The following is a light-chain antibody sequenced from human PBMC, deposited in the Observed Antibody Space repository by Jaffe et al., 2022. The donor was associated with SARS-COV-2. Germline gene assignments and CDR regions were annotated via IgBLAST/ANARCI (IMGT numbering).Light chain of an antibody. CDR2: AAS. J-gene: IGKJ4*01. Sequence: DIQMTQSPASLSASVGDRVTITCRASQGISSHLAWYQQKPGKIPKLLIYAASTLQSGVPSRFSGGGSGTDFTLTISSLQPEDVATYYCQKYSSAPLTFGGGTKVEIK. CDR1: QGISSH. V-gene: IGKV1-27*01. CDR3: QKYSSAPLT.